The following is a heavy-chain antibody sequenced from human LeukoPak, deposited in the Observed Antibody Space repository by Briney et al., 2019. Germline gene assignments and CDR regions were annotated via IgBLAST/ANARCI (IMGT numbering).Heavy chain of an antibody. CDR2: ISRTSSTV. V-gene: IGHV3-48*02. Sequence: TGGSLRLSCAASGFTFNNYNMNWVRQAPGKGLEWVSYISRTSSTVYYADSVKGRFNVSRDNAENSLYLQMNSLRDEDTAMFYCARAGDGYSVNYFDHWGRGTLVTVSS. CDR3: ARAGDGYSVNYFDH. CDR1: GFTFNNYN. J-gene: IGHJ4*02. D-gene: IGHD5-24*01.